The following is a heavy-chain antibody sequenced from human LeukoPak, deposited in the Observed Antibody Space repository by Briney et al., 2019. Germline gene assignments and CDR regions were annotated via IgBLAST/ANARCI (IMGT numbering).Heavy chain of an antibody. J-gene: IGHJ6*03. Sequence: GGSLRLSCAASGFTFSSYWMSWVRQAPGKGLEWVANIKQVGSEKYYVDSVKGRFTISRDNAKNSLYLQMNSLRAEDTAVYYCARVSGGRDGYLVVYYMDVWGKGTTVTVSS. D-gene: IGHD5-24*01. CDR2: IKQVGSEK. CDR3: ARVSGGRDGYLVVYYMDV. V-gene: IGHV3-7*01. CDR1: GFTFSSYW.